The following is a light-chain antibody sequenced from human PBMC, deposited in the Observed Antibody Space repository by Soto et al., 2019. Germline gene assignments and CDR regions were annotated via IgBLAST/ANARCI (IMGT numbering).Light chain of an antibody. CDR1: NIGSKS. Sequence: SYELTQPPSVSVAPGKTARITCGGNNIGSKSVHWYQQKPGQAPVLVIYYDSDRPSGIPERFSGSNSGNTATLTISRVEAGDEADHYCQVWDSSSDRDVVFGGGTKVTVL. J-gene: IGLJ2*01. CDR2: YDS. CDR3: QVWDSSSDRDVV. V-gene: IGLV3-21*04.